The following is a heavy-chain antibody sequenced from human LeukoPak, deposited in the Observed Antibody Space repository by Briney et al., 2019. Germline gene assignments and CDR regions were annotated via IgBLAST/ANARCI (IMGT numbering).Heavy chain of an antibody. D-gene: IGHD5-18*01. J-gene: IGHJ4*02. CDR2: ISSSSSTI. Sequence: PGGSLRLSCAASGFTFSSYSMSWVRQAPGKGLEWASYISSSSSTIYYADSVKGRFTISRDDAKNSLYLQMNSLRAEDTAVYYCARGYSYGYIYWGQGTLVTVSS. V-gene: IGHV3-48*01. CDR3: ARGYSYGYIY. CDR1: GFTFSSYS.